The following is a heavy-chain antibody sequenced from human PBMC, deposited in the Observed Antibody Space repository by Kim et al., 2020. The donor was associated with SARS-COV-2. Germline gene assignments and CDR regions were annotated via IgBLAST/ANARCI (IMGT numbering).Heavy chain of an antibody. D-gene: IGHD2-21*02. CDR1: GFTFSSYS. CDR3: ARPLAYCGGDCYGPYWYFDL. J-gene: IGHJ2*01. Sequence: GGSLRLSCAASGFTFSSYSMNWVRQAPGKGLEWVSSISSSSSYIYYADSVKGRFTISRDNAKNSLYLQMNSLRAEDTAVYYCARPLAYCGGDCYGPYWYFDLWGRGTLVTVSS. CDR2: ISSSSSYI. V-gene: IGHV3-21*01.